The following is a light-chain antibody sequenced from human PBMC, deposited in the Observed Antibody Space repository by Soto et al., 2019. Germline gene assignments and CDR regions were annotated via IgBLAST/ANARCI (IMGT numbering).Light chain of an antibody. Sequence: QSVLTQPPSASGTPGQRVTISCYGSSSNIGSNTVNWYQQLPGTAPKLLIYSNNQRPSGVPDRFSGSKSGTSASLAISGLQSEDEADYYCAAWDDSLKGVFGGGTQLTVL. J-gene: IGLJ7*01. CDR1: SSNIGSNT. CDR3: AAWDDSLKGV. V-gene: IGLV1-44*01. CDR2: SNN.